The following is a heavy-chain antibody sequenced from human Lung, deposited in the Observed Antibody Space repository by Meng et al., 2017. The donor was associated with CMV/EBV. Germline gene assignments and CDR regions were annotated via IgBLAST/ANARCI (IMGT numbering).Heavy chain of an antibody. CDR2: IRSKAYGGTT. V-gene: IGHV3-49*04. Sequence: GESLKISCTASGFTFGDYAMSWVRQAPGKGLEWVGFIRSKAYGGTTEYAASVKGRFTISRDDSKSIAYLQMNSLKTEDTAVYYCTSLVIAILGGLWFDPWGQGTLVTVSS. CDR1: GFTFGDYA. J-gene: IGHJ5*01. CDR3: TSLVIAILGGLWFDP. D-gene: IGHD2-21*01.